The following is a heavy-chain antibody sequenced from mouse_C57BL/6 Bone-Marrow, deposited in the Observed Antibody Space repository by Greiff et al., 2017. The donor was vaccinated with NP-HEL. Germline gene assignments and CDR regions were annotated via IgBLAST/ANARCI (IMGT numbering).Heavy chain of an antibody. V-gene: IGHV1-53*01. CDR1: DYTFTSYW. J-gene: IGHJ1*03. CDR2: INPSNGGT. CDR3: ARSSSITTVAPYWYFDV. D-gene: IGHD1-1*01. Sequence: VQLQQPGTELVKPGASVKLSCKASDYTFTSYWMHWVKQRPGQGLEWIGNINPSNGGTNYNEKFKSKATLTVDKSSSTAYMQLSSLTSEDSAVYYCARSSSITTVAPYWYFDVWGTGTTVTVSS.